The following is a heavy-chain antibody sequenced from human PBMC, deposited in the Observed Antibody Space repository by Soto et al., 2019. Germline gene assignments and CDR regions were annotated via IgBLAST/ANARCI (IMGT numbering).Heavy chain of an antibody. CDR2: ISGSGGRT. CDR3: AERGCGCDYMD. Sequence: EVQLLEAGGGLVQPGGSLRLSCEASGFTFSSYAMSWVRQAPGKGLERVSVISGSGGRTYYADSVEGRFTISRDDAKNTLYLQMNSLRAEDSVVYYCAERGCGCDYMDWGQGTLVTVSS. CDR1: GFTFSSYA. D-gene: IGHD1-26*01. J-gene: IGHJ4*02. V-gene: IGHV3-23*01.